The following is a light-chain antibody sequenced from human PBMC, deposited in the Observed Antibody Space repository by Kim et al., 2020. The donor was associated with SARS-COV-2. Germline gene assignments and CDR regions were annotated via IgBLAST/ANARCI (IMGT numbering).Light chain of an antibody. CDR2: QDI. CDR1: KLGDKY. V-gene: IGLV3-1*01. J-gene: IGLJ2*01. Sequence: SYELTQPPSVSVSPGQTASITCSGDKLGDKYACWYQQKPGQSPVLVIYQDIKRPSGIPERFSGSNSGNTATLTISGTQAMDEADSYCQAWDSSPVVFGGG. CDR3: QAWDSSPVV.